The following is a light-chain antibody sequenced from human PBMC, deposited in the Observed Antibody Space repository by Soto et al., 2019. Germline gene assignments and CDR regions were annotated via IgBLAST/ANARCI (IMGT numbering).Light chain of an antibody. CDR2: DAS. Sequence: EIVLTQSPATLSLSPWDRATLSCRTSQSVSSYLAWYQQKPGQAPRLLIYDASNRATGIPARFSGSGSGTDFTLTISSLEPEDFAVYYCQQRSNWPSITFGQGTRLEIK. CDR3: QQRSNWPSIT. V-gene: IGKV3-11*01. J-gene: IGKJ5*01. CDR1: QSVSSY.